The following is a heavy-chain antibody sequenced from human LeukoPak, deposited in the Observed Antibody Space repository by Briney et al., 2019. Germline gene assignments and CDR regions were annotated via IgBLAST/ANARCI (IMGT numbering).Heavy chain of an antibody. CDR3: ARGETTVTTLFDY. D-gene: IGHD4-17*01. CDR1: GGSFSGYY. Sequence: KPSETLSLTCAVYGGSFSGYYWSWIRQPPGKGLEWIGEINHSGSTNYNPSLKSRVTISVDTSKNQFSLKLSSVTAADTAVYYCARGETTVTTLFDYWGQGTLVTVSS. CDR2: INHSGST. V-gene: IGHV4-34*01. J-gene: IGHJ4*02.